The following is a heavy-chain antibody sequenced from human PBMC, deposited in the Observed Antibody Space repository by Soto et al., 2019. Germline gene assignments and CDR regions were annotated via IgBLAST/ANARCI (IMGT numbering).Heavy chain of an antibody. V-gene: IGHV3-23*01. CDR3: AKATKVNGDYEDY. D-gene: IGHD4-17*01. Sequence: PGGSLRLSCAGSGFTLTRYAVSWVRQAPGKGLEWVSGISAGGGSTYYADSVKGRFTISRDNSKNALYLQMNSLRAEDTAVYYCAKATKVNGDYEDYWGQGTLVTVSS. J-gene: IGHJ4*02. CDR1: GFTLTRYA. CDR2: ISAGGGST.